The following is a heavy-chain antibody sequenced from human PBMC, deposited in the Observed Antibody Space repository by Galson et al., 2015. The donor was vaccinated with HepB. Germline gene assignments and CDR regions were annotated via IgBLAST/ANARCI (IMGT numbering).Heavy chain of an antibody. D-gene: IGHD2-8*01. CDR1: GYTFTSYG. CDR3: ARCVVPYCTNGVCYTPDYYFDY. V-gene: IGHV1-18*01. Sequence: SVKVSCKASGYTFTSYGISWVRQAPGQGLEWMGWISAYNGNTNYAQKLQGRVTMTTDTSTSTAYMELRSLRSDDTAVYYCARCVVPYCTNGVCYTPDYYFDYWGQGTLVTVSS. J-gene: IGHJ4*02. CDR2: ISAYNGNT.